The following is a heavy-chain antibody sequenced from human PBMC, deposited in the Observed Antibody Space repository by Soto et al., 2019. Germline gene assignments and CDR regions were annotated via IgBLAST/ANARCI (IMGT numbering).Heavy chain of an antibody. D-gene: IGHD6-13*01. CDR1: GGTFSSYT. Sequence: QVQLVQSGAEVKKPGSSVKVSCKASGGTFSSYTISWVRQAPGQGLEWMGRIIPILGIANYAQKFQGRVTITADKSTSTAYMELSSLRSEDTAVYYCARDVVEQQLVSNYYYYGMDVWGQGTTVTVSS. V-gene: IGHV1-69*08. J-gene: IGHJ6*02. CDR2: IIPILGIA. CDR3: ARDVVEQQLVSNYYYYGMDV.